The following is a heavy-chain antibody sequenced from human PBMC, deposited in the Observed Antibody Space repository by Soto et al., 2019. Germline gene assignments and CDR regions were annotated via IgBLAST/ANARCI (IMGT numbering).Heavy chain of an antibody. V-gene: IGHV3-74*01. D-gene: IGHD3-3*01. CDR3: ARESDRYYDFWSGYYTGHFDY. CDR2: INSDGSST. Sequence: EVQLVESGGGLVQPGGSLRLSCAASGFTFSSYWMHWVRQAPGKGLVWVSRINSDGSSTSYADSVKGRFTISRDNAKNTLYQQMNSLRAEDTAVYYCARESDRYYDFWSGYYTGHFDYWGQGTLVTVSS. J-gene: IGHJ4*02. CDR1: GFTFSSYW.